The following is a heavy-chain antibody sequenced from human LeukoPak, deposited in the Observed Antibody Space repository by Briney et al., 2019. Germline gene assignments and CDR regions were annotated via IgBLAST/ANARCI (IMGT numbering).Heavy chain of an antibody. CDR3: AKDGDDSSGYYHLFENHFDY. D-gene: IGHD3-22*01. V-gene: IGHV3-23*01. J-gene: IGHJ4*02. Sequence: GGSLRLSCAASGFTFSSYAMSWVRQAPGKGLEWVSAISGSGGSTYYADSVKGRFTISRDNSKNTLYLQMNSLRAEDTAVYYCAKDGDDSSGYYHLFENHFDYWGQGTLVTVSS. CDR2: ISGSGGST. CDR1: GFTFSSYA.